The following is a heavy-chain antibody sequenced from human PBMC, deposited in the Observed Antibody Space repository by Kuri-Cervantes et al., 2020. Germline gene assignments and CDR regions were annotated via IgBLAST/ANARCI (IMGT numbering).Heavy chain of an antibody. V-gene: IGHV3-7*01. Sequence: GGSLRLSCAASGFTFSDYYMSWIRQAPGKGLEWVANIKQDGNDKYYVDSVKGRFTISRDNTKNSLYLQMNSLRAEDTAVYFCARRYYYGSGKYPNPFDYWGQGTLVTVSS. CDR3: ARRYYYGSGKYPNPFDY. J-gene: IGHJ4*02. CDR1: GFTFSDYY. CDR2: IKQDGNDK. D-gene: IGHD3-10*01.